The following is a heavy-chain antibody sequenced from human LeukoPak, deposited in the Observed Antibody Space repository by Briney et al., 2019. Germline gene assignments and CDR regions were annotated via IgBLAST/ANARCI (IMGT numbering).Heavy chain of an antibody. J-gene: IGHJ6*02. V-gene: IGHV3-15*07. Sequence: GGSLRLSCAASGFTFSNAWMNWVRQAPGKGLEWVGRIKSKTDGGTTDYAAPVKGRFTISRDDSKNTLYLQMNSLKTEDTAMYYCTTTGGYGEDYYYYGMDVWGQGTTVTVSS. CDR2: IKSKTDGGTT. CDR1: GFTFSNAW. D-gene: IGHD4-17*01. CDR3: TTTGGYGEDYYYYGMDV.